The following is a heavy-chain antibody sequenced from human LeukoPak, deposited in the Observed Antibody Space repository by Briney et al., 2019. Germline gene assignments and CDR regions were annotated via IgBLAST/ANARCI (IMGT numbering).Heavy chain of an antibody. CDR1: GGSISSGGYY. J-gene: IGHJ5*02. CDR2: IYYSGST. V-gene: IGHV4-30-2*03. D-gene: IGHD6-19*01. CDR3: ARLSAAAPPEYSSGIRP. Sequence: PSQTLSLTCTVSGGSISSGGYYWSWIRQPPGKGLEWIGYIYYSGSTYYNPSLKSRVTISVDTSKNQFSLKLSSVTAADTAVYYCARLSAAAPPEYSSGIRPWGQGTLVTVSS.